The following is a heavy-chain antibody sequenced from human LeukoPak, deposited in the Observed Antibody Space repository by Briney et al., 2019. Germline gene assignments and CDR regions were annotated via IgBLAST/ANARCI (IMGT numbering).Heavy chain of an antibody. D-gene: IGHD2-2*01. J-gene: IGHJ4*02. CDR2: IYFSGST. V-gene: IGHV4-59*01. Sequence: PSETLSLTCTVSDDSIGNYYWSWIRQSPGKGLEWIGYIYFSGSTNYNPSLKSRVTISVDTSKNQFSLKLSSVTAADTAVYYCAREGLSDYFDYWGQGTLVTVSS. CDR3: AREGLSDYFDY. CDR1: DDSIGNYY.